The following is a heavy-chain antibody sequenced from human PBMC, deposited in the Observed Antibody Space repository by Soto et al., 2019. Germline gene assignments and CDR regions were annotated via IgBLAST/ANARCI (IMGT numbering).Heavy chain of an antibody. J-gene: IGHJ4*02. V-gene: IGHV4-39*01. CDR3: ARHKGSSGWYYFDY. D-gene: IGHD6-19*01. CDR1: GGSISSSSYY. Sequence: PSETLSLTCTVSGGSISSSSYYWGWIRQPPGKGLEWIGSIYYSGSTYYNPSLKSRVTISVDTSKNQFSLKLSSVTAADTAVYYCARHKGSSGWYYFDYWGQGTLVTVSS. CDR2: IYYSGST.